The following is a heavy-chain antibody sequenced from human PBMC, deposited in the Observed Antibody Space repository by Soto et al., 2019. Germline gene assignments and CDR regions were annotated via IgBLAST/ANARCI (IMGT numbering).Heavy chain of an antibody. J-gene: IGHJ6*03. V-gene: IGHV3-33*01. CDR2: IWYDGSNK. CDR3: AREKHLYYYMDV. Sequence: QVQLVESGGGVVQPGRSLRLSCAASGFTFSSYGMHWVRQAPGKGLEWVAVIWYDGSNKYYADSVKGRFTISRDNSKNTLYLQMNSLRAEDTAVYYCAREKHLYYYMDVWGKGTTVTVSS. CDR1: GFTFSSYG.